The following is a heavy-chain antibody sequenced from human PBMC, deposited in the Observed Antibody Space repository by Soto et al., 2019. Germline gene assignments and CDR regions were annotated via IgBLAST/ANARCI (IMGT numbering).Heavy chain of an antibody. D-gene: IGHD3-16*02. V-gene: IGHV1-18*04. J-gene: IGHJ5*02. Sequence: ASVKVSCKTSGYSYTSNAITWVRQAPGQGVEWMGWISTYSGHPNYAQKFQTRVTMITDTSTNTAYMELRNLRSDDTAVYYCARVWGSYQAPSGGAGFDPWGQGTLVTVSS. CDR1: GYSYTSNA. CDR3: ARVWGSYQAPSGGAGFDP. CDR2: ISTYSGHP.